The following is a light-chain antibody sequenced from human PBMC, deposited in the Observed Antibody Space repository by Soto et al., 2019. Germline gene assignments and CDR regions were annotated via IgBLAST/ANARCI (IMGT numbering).Light chain of an antibody. Sequence: EIVLTQSPATLSMSPGERATLSCRASQSVYTYLAWYQQKPGQAPRLLIYDASNRATGIPARFSGSGSGTDFTLTIGSLEPEDFAVYYCQQRSSWPLTFGVGTKVEI. CDR1: QSVYTY. CDR3: QQRSSWPLT. V-gene: IGKV3-11*01. CDR2: DAS. J-gene: IGKJ4*01.